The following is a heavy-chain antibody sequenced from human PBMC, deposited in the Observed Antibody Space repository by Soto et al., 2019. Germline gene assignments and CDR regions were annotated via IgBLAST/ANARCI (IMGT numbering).Heavy chain of an antibody. CDR3: ARGIAAADRGFYFDY. J-gene: IGHJ4*02. CDR2: IDTSGST. CDR1: GGSISSYY. D-gene: IGHD6-13*01. Sequence: QVQLQESGPGLVKPSETLSLTCTVSGGSISSYYWSWIRQPAGKGLEWIGRIDTSGSTNYNPSLKSRVTMSVDTSKNQFTLKLSSVTAADTAVYYCARGIAAADRGFYFDYWGQGTLVTVSS. V-gene: IGHV4-4*07.